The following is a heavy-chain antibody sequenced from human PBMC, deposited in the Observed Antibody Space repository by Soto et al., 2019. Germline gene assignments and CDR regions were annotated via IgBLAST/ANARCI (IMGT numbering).Heavy chain of an antibody. Sequence: GASVKVSCKASGGTFSSYAISWVRQAPGQGLEWMGRIIPFIGTSNYAQNFQGRVTITADESTSTAYMELTSLRSEDTAVYYCATRDPGHYWGQGTLVT. CDR3: ATRDPGHY. CDR1: GGTFSSYA. CDR2: IIPFIGTS. V-gene: IGHV1-69*11. J-gene: IGHJ4*02.